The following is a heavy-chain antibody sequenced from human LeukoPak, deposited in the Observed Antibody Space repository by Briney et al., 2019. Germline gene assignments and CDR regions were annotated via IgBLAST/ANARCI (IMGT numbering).Heavy chain of an antibody. CDR3: ASIPKYMVRGVTFRDY. Sequence: GGSLRLSCAASGFTFSSYWMHWVRQALGKGLVWVSRINSDGSSTSYADSVKGRFTISRDNAKNTLYLQMNSLRAEDTAVYYCASIPKYMVRGVTFRDYWGQGTLVTVSS. D-gene: IGHD3-10*01. CDR2: INSDGSST. V-gene: IGHV3-74*01. J-gene: IGHJ4*02. CDR1: GFTFSSYW.